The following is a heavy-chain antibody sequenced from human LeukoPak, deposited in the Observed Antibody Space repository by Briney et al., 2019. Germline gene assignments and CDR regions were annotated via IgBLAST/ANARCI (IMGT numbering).Heavy chain of an antibody. CDR1: GFTFNRYW. J-gene: IGHJ4*02. CDR3: ARGRGTIYMFDY. D-gene: IGHD2/OR15-2a*01. V-gene: IGHV3-74*01. CDR2: INSDGSST. Sequence: PGGSLRLSCAASGFTFNRYWMHWVRQVPGKGLVWVSRINSDGSSTTYADSGKGRFTISRDNARNKLYLQMNSLRAEDTAVYYCARGRGTIYMFDYWGQGTLVTVSS.